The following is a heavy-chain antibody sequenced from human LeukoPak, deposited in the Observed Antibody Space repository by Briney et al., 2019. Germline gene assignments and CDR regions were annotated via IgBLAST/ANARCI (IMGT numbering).Heavy chain of an antibody. V-gene: IGHV3-30-3*01. Sequence: GGSLRLSCAASGFTFSSYAMSWVRQAPGKGLEWVAVISYDGSNKYYADSVKGRFTISRDNSKNTLYLQMNSLRAEDTAVYYCARAPHYYDILTGYYDYWGQGTLVTVSS. D-gene: IGHD3-9*01. CDR2: ISYDGSNK. CDR1: GFTFSSYA. CDR3: ARAPHYYDILTGYYDY. J-gene: IGHJ4*02.